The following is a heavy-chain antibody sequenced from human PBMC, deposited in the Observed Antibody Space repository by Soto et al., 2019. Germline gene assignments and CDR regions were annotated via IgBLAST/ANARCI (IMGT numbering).Heavy chain of an antibody. V-gene: IGHV4-61*01. CDR1: GGSVTSGSYY. Sequence: SETLSLTCTVSGGSVTSGSYYWSWLRQPPGKGLEWIGYIFYNGNTKYNPSLKSRVTVSSDTSKNQFSLRLSSVTAADTAVYYCARDPFTLYCESDGHPADAFDIWGQGTMVTVSS. CDR2: IFYNGNT. J-gene: IGHJ3*02. D-gene: IGHD3-22*01. CDR3: ARDPFTLYCESDGHPADAFDI.